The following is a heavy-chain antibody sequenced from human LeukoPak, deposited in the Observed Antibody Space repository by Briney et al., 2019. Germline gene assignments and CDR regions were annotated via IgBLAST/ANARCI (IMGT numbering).Heavy chain of an antibody. V-gene: IGHV4-34*01. Sequence: PSETLSLTCAVYGGSFSGYYWSWIRQPPGKGLEWIGEINHSGSTSYNPSLKSRVTISVDTSKNQFSLKLSSVTAADTAVYYCASLRSIAARPVDYWGQGTLVTVSS. CDR3: ASLRSIAARPVDY. CDR2: INHSGST. J-gene: IGHJ4*02. D-gene: IGHD6-6*01. CDR1: GGSFSGYY.